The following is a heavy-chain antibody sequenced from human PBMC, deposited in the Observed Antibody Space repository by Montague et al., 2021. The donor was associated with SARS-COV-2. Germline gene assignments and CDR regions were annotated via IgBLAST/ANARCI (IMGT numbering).Heavy chain of an antibody. D-gene: IGHD6-6*01. Sequence: SETLSLTCAVYGGSFGGYYWSWIRQPSGKGLEWIGEVNLSGSTNYNPSLKSRVTISVDTSKNQFSLKLSSVTAADTAVYYCSRVKSISSWVSQPAPVWGKGTTVTVSS. CDR1: GGSFGGYY. CDR2: VNLSGST. J-gene: IGHJ6*04. V-gene: IGHV4-34*01. CDR3: SRVKSISSWVSQPAPV.